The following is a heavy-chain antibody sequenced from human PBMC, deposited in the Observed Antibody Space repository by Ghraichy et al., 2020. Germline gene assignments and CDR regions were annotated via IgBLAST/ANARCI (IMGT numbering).Heavy chain of an antibody. CDR1: GFTFSSYG. Sequence: GESLNISCAASGFTFSSYGMHWVRQAPGKGLEWVAVISYDGSNKYYADSMKGRFTISRDNSKNTLYLQMNSLRAEDTAVYYCAKDYGGNPGCGFDYWGQGTLVTVSS. CDR2: ISYDGSNK. J-gene: IGHJ4*02. V-gene: IGHV3-30*18. D-gene: IGHD4-23*01. CDR3: AKDYGGNPGCGFDY.